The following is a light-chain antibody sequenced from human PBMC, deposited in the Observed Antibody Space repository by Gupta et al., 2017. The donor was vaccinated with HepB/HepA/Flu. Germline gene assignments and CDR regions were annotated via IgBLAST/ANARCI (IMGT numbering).Light chain of an antibody. J-gene: IGLJ1*01. CDR3: QSYDSSLSGSKV. CDR1: SPNIGAGYD. Sequence: QSVLTPPPSVSGAPGQRVTISCTGSSPNIGAGYDVHWYQQLPGTAPKLLIYGNSNRPSGVPDRFSGSKSGTSASLAITGLQAEDEADYYCQSYDSSLSGSKVFGTGTKVTVL. V-gene: IGLV1-40*01. CDR2: GNS.